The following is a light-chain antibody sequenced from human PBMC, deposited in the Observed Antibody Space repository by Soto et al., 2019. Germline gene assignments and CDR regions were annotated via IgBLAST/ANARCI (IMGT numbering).Light chain of an antibody. Sequence: EIVLTQSPGTLSLSPGERATLSCRASQSISSSYLAWYQQKPGQAPRLLVYGASSRATGIPDRFSGSRSGTHFTLTISRLEPEDFAVYYCQQYGSSRFTFGPGTKVDIK. CDR2: GAS. CDR3: QQYGSSRFT. CDR1: QSISSSY. V-gene: IGKV3-20*01. J-gene: IGKJ3*01.